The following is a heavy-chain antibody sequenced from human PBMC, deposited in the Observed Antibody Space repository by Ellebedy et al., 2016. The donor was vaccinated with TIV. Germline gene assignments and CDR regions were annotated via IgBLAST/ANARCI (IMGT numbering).Heavy chain of an antibody. CDR2: IYNSGST. V-gene: IGHV4-59*12. Sequence: SETLSLTCTVSGGSISSYYWSWIRQPPGKGLEYIGYIYNSGSTNYNPSLKSRVTISVDTSKSQFSLKLTSVTAADTAVYYCARGDDDCSRASCRNWFDPWGQGTLVTVSS. D-gene: IGHD2-2*01. CDR1: GGSISSYY. J-gene: IGHJ5*02. CDR3: ARGDDDCSRASCRNWFDP.